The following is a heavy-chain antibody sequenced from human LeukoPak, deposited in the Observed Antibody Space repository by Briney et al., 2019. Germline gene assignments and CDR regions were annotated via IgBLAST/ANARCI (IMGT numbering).Heavy chain of an antibody. V-gene: IGHV1-8*01. CDR1: GYTFTSYD. CDR3: ARGRSYYDSSGYSP. Sequence: ASVKVSCKASGYTFTSYDINWVRQATGQGLEWMGWMNPNSGNTGYAQKFQGRVSITRNTSISTAYMELSSLRSEDTAVYYCARGRSYYDSSGYSPWGQGTLVTVSS. CDR2: MNPNSGNT. D-gene: IGHD3-22*01. J-gene: IGHJ5*02.